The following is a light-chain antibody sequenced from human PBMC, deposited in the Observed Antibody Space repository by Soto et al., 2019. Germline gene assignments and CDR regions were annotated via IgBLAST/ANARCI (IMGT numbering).Light chain of an antibody. CDR2: GAS. CDR1: QSVTSN. CDR3: QKFNDWPRT. Sequence: EIVMTQSPVTLSVSPGERATLSCRASQSVTSNLAWYQQKPGQASRLLIYGASTRATGIPARFSGSGSGTEFTLTNSNLQSEDFAIYYCQKFNDWPRTFGQGTKVEIK. J-gene: IGKJ1*01. V-gene: IGKV3-15*01.